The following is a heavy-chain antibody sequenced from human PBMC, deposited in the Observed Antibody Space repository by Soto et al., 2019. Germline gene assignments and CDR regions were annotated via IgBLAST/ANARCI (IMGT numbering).Heavy chain of an antibody. CDR3: ARGVNTVREVIGIVDYLDS. CDR2: IYHSGST. CDR1: GGSISSSDW. Sequence: QVQLQESGPGLVKPSGTLSLTCVVSGGSISSSDWWPWVRQSPGKGLEWIGEIYHSGSTNYNPSLKRRVTISADKSKNQFYLKLSALSAADTAVEYGARGVNTVREVIGIVDYLDSWGQGTLVTVAS. V-gene: IGHV4-4*02. J-gene: IGHJ4*02. D-gene: IGHD3-10*01.